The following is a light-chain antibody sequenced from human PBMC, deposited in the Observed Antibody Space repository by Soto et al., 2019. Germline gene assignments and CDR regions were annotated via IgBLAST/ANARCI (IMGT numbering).Light chain of an antibody. J-gene: IGLJ2*01. CDR1: SSNIGNNY. CDR2: ENN. CDR3: GTWQSSLSAWV. V-gene: IGLV1-51*02. Sequence: QSVLTQPPSVSAAPGQKVTISCSGSSSNIGNNYVSWYQHLPGTAPKLLIYENNKRPSGIPDRFSASKSGTSATLGITGLQTGDEAEYYCGTWQSSLSAWVFGGGTKLTVL.